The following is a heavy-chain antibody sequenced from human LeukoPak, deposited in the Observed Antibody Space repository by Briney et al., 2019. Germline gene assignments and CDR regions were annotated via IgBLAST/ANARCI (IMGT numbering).Heavy chain of an antibody. J-gene: IGHJ4*02. Sequence: SETLSLTCAVYGGSFSGYYWSWIRQPPGKGLEWIGEINHSRSTNYNPSLKSRVTISVDTSKNQFSLKLSSVTAADTAVYYCATGGGYSYGYTPGYWGQGALVTVSS. CDR1: GGSFSGYY. CDR2: INHSRST. CDR3: ATGGGYSYGYTPGY. V-gene: IGHV4-34*01. D-gene: IGHD5-18*01.